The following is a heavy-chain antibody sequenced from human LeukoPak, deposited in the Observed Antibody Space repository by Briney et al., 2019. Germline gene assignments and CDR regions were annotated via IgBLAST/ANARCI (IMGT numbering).Heavy chain of an antibody. Sequence: SETLSLTCTVSGGSIRSSYYYWGWIRQPPGKGLEWIGSIYDSGSTYYNPSLKSRVTISVDTSKNQFSLKLNSVTAADTAVYYCARGGRSGPLRWFDPWGQGTLVTVSS. CDR1: GGSIRSSYYY. J-gene: IGHJ5*02. CDR2: IYDSGST. D-gene: IGHD2-15*01. CDR3: ARGGRSGPLRWFDP. V-gene: IGHV4-39*01.